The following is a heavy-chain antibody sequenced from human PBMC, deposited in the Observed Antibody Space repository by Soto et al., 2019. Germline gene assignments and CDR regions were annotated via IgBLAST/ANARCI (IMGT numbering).Heavy chain of an antibody. CDR1: GGSISSSSYY. D-gene: IGHD1-26*01. V-gene: IGHV4-39*02. CDR2: IYYSGST. CDR3: ATQEVGGSYVYTFDP. J-gene: IGHJ5*02. Sequence: QLQLQESGPGLVKPSETLSLTCTVSGGSISSSSYYWGWIRQPPGKGLEWIGSIYYSGSTYYNPSLKSRFTISVDTSKNRFSLKLSSVTAADTAVYYCATQEVGGSYVYTFDPWGQGTLVTVSS.